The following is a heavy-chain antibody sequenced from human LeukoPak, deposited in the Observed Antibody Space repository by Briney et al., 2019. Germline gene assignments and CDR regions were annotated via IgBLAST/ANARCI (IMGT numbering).Heavy chain of an antibody. J-gene: IGHJ4*02. V-gene: IGHV1-8*01. CDR3: ARRGDSDFWSGYSY. CDR1: GYTFTSYD. CDR2: MNPNSGNT. Sequence: ASVKVSCKASGYTFTSYDINWVRQATGQGLGWMGWMNPNSGNTGYAQKFQGRVTMTRNTSISTAYMELSSLRSEDTAVYYCARRGDSDFWSGYSYWGQGTLVTVSS. D-gene: IGHD3-3*01.